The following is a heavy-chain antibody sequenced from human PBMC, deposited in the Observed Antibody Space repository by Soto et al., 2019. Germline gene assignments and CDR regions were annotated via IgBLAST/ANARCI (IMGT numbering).Heavy chain of an antibody. V-gene: IGHV3-23*01. CDR2: ISGSGAGT. CDR1: GFTFSSYS. J-gene: IGHJ6*01. Sequence: EVQLLESGGTLVQPGGSLRLSCAASGFTFSSYSMSWVRQAPGKGLEWVSGISGSGAGTYYADSVQGRFTISRDNSENRVYLEMNSLRAEETAVYYCANAPYCYGGSGYGLPYYYGMDVW. D-gene: IGHD2-15*01. CDR3: ANAPYCYGGSGYGLPYYYGMDV.